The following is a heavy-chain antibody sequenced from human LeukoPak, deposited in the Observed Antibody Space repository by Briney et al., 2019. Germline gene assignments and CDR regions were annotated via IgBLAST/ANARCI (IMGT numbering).Heavy chain of an antibody. J-gene: IGHJ4*02. V-gene: IGHV3-23*01. CDR3: AKDGAWLRFDD. D-gene: IGHD5-12*01. CDR1: GFTFSNAW. CDR2: ISPGGGPT. Sequence: GGSLRLSCAASGFTFSNAWMSWVRQAPGKGLEWVSGISPGGGPTYYADSVRGRFSISRDDLKNTVYLQMKNLTAEDTAVYYCAKDGAWLRFDDWGQGILVTVSS.